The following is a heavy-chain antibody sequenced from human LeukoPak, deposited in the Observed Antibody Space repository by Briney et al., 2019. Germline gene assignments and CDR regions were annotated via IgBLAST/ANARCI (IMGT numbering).Heavy chain of an antibody. V-gene: IGHV3-30*18. J-gene: IGHJ6*02. Sequence: GGSLRLSCAASGFTFSSYGMHWVRQAPGKGLEWVAVISYDGSNKYYADSVKGRFTISRDNSKNTLYLQMNSLRAEDTAVYYCAKESRGSSWILPYYYHGMDVSGQGTTVTVSS. CDR2: ISYDGSNK. CDR1: GFTFSSYG. D-gene: IGHD6-13*01. CDR3: AKESRGSSWILPYYYHGMDV.